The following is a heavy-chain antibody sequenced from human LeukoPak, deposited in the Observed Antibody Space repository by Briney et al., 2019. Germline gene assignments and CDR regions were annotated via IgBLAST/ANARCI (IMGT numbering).Heavy chain of an antibody. J-gene: IGHJ4*02. V-gene: IGHV4-59*08. CDR1: GGSISNYY. Sequence: PSETLSLTCTVSGGSISNYYWSWIRQPPGKGLEWIGFISYSGSTNYNPSLKSRVTISVDTSKSQFSLKLSSVTAADTAGYYCARHYYGSGSYSVDFDYWGQGTLVTVSS. CDR2: ISYSGST. D-gene: IGHD3-10*01. CDR3: ARHYYGSGSYSVDFDY.